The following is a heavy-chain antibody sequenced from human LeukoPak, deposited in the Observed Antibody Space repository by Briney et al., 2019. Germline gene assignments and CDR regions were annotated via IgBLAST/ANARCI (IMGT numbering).Heavy chain of an antibody. V-gene: IGHV1-18*01. Sequence: ASVKVSCKASGYTFTSYGISWVRQAPGQGLEWMGWISAYNGNTNYAQKLQGRVTMTTDTSTSTAYVELRSLRSDDTAVYYCAREGNRFLANWFDPWGQGTLVTVSS. CDR2: ISAYNGNT. D-gene: IGHD3-3*01. CDR3: AREGNRFLANWFDP. J-gene: IGHJ5*02. CDR1: GYTFTSYG.